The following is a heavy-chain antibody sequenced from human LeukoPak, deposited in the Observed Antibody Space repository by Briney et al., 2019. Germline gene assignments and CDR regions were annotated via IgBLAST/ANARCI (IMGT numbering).Heavy chain of an antibody. V-gene: IGHV5-51*01. CDR1: GYNFPSYW. D-gene: IGHD3-22*01. J-gene: IGHJ3*02. CDR3: ARLGPYYYDHQQALYI. CDR2: SYPGDSDT. Sequence: GESLKISCKCSGYNFPSYWTAGVRQMRGKGLEWMGISYPGDSDTRYSPSFQGQVTISADKSISTAYLQWSSLKDSDTAMYYCARLGPYYYDHQQALYIWGQGTMVTVSS.